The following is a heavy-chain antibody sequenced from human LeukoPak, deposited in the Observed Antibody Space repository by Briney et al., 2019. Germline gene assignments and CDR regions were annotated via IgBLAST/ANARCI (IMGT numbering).Heavy chain of an antibody. Sequence: GGSLRLSCAASGFTFDGSEMNWVRQAPGKGLEWLSYISSSANSIYYADSVKGRFTVSRENAKNSLYMQMNSLRADDTAVYYCARSLAAAELDYWGQGTLVTASS. CDR2: ISSSANSI. J-gene: IGHJ4*02. V-gene: IGHV3-48*03. CDR3: ARSLAAAELDY. D-gene: IGHD6-13*01. CDR1: GFTFDGSE.